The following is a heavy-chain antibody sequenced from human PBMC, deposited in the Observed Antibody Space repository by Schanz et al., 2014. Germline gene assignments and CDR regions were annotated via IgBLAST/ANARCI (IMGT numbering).Heavy chain of an antibody. CDR3: ARESGGQNDLDTEPHKYTYMDV. D-gene: IGHD1-1*01. V-gene: IGHV3-33*01. CDR2: IWYDGSNE. CDR1: GFTFSNHG. Sequence: QVQLVESGGGVVQPGRSLRLSCAASGFTFSNHGMHWVRQSPGKGLEWVALIWYDGSNEYYADSVKGRFTISRDNTKNFLHLEMNNLRAEDTAVYFCARESGGQNDLDTEPHKYTYMDVWGKGTTVTVSS. J-gene: IGHJ6*03.